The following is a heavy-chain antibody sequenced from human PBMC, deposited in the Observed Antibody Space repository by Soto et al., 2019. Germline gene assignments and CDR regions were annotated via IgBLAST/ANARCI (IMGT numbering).Heavy chain of an antibody. Sequence: QVQLVESGGGVVQPGRSLRLSCAASGFTFSSYGMHWVRQAPGKGLEWVAVISYDGSNKYYADSVKGRFTISRDNSKNPLYLQRNSLRAEDTAVYYCAKDAGGGYCSGGSCYPIDPWGQGTLVTVSS. J-gene: IGHJ5*02. CDR1: GFTFSSYG. D-gene: IGHD2-15*01. CDR2: ISYDGSNK. V-gene: IGHV3-30*18. CDR3: AKDAGGGYCSGGSCYPIDP.